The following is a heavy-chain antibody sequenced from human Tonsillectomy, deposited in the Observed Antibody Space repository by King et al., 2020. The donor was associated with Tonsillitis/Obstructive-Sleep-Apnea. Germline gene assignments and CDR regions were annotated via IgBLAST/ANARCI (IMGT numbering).Heavy chain of an antibody. J-gene: IGHJ4*02. V-gene: IGHV4-34*12. Sequence: VQLQQWGAGLLKPSETRSLTCAVYVGSFRDYYLAGVSNPPGRGLVWVGEFIHGGSTKYKPSLKSRVTISADTSKNQFSLKLSSVTAADTAVYFCAREVRYAILTGYYYDYWGQGTLVTVSS. CDR2: FIHGGST. CDR3: AREVRYAILTGYYYDY. D-gene: IGHD3-9*01. CDR1: VGSFRDYY.